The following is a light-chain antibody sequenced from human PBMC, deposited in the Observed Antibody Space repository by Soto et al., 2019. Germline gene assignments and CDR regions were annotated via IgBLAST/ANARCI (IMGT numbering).Light chain of an antibody. V-gene: IGKV3-15*01. CDR2: DAS. CDR1: QSVSSN. CDR3: QQCNWTLT. J-gene: IGKJ4*01. Sequence: EIVITQSPATLSVSPGERATLSCRASQSVSSNLAWYQQKPGQAPRLLIYDASTRATGIPDRFSGIGSETEFTLTISSMKSEDFAVYYCQQCNWTLTFGGGTKVDNK.